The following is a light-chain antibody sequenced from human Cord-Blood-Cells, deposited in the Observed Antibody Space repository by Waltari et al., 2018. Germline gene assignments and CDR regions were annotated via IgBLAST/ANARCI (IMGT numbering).Light chain of an antibody. Sequence: QSALTQPASVSGSPGQSITIPCPGTSRAVGRYNYVSWYPQHPGKAPKLMFYDVSNRPSGVSNRFSGSKSGNTASLTISGLQAEDEADYYCSSYTSSSTVVFGGGTKLTVL. V-gene: IGLV2-14*01. CDR2: DVS. J-gene: IGLJ2*01. CDR3: SSYTSSSTVV. CDR1: SRAVGRYNY.